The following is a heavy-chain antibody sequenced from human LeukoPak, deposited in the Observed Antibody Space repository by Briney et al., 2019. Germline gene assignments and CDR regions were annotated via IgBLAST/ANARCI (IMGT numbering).Heavy chain of an antibody. V-gene: IGHV3-7*01. CDR1: GFTFSSYW. J-gene: IGHJ4*02. Sequence: GGSLRLSCAASGFTFSSYWMSWVRQAPGKGLEWVANIKKDGSEKYYVDSVKGRFTISRDNAKTSLYLQMNSLRAEDTAVYYCARGSYYDYVWGSYRSFVFDYWGQGTLVTVSS. CDR3: ARGSYYDYVWGSYRSFVFDY. CDR2: IKKDGSEK. D-gene: IGHD3-16*02.